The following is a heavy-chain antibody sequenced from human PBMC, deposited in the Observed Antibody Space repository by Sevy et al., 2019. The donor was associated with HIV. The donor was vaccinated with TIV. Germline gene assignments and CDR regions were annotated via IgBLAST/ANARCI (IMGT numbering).Heavy chain of an antibody. CDR2: INQDGSEI. V-gene: IGHV3-7*01. J-gene: IGHJ4*02. CDR3: ARAIGIVDAF. Sequence: GGSLRLSCAASGFTFNVFWMHWVRQTPGKGLEWVANINQDGSEIYYVDSVRGRFTISRDNAKNSIYLQMNSLRAEDKAVYYCARAIGIVDAFWGGGTLVTVSS. D-gene: IGHD3-16*01. CDR1: GFTFNVFW.